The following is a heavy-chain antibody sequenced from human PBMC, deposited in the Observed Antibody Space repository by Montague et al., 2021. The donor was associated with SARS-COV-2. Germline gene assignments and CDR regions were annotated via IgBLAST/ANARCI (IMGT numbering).Heavy chain of an antibody. J-gene: IGHJ4*02. D-gene: IGHD2-21*01. Sequence: SETLSLTCTVSGEPISGFYWYWIRQSAGEGLEWIGRIYTTGSTNSNPSLKSRVTISVYTSKNQFSLKLTSVTAAVTAVDYCAREVVLAPECFDYWGQGAPVAVSS. CDR2: IYTTGST. CDR1: GEPISGFY. CDR3: AREVVLAPECFDY. V-gene: IGHV4-4*07.